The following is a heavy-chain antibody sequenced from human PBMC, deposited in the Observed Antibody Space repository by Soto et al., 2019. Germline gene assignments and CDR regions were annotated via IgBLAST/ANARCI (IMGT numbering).Heavy chain of an antibody. D-gene: IGHD3-22*01. Sequence: SVKVSCKVSGGTFSSYAISWVRQAPGQGLEWMGGIIPIFGTANYAQKFQGRVTITADESTSTAYMELSSLRSEDTAVYYCARGGKGRYYYDSSGYSLYYYYGMDVWGQGTTVTVSS. J-gene: IGHJ6*02. CDR1: GGTFSSYA. V-gene: IGHV1-69*13. CDR3: ARGGKGRYYYDSSGYSLYYYYGMDV. CDR2: IIPIFGTA.